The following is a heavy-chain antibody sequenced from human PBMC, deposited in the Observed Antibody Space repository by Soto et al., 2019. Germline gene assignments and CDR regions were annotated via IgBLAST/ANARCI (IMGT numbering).Heavy chain of an antibody. D-gene: IGHD3-3*01. CDR1: GFTFSSYG. J-gene: IGHJ4*02. V-gene: IGHV3-33*01. CDR3: ARAGTKIFGVVSSNPLDY. Sequence: GGSLRLSCAASGFTFSSYGMHWVRQAPGKGLEWVAVIWYDGSNKYYADSVKGRFTISRDNSKNTLYLQMNSLRAEDTAVYYCARAGTKIFGVVSSNPLDYWGQGTLVTVSS. CDR2: IWYDGSNK.